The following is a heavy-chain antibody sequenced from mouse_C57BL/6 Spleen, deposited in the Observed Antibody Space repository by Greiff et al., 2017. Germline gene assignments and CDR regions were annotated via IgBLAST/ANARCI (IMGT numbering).Heavy chain of an antibody. CDR1: GFTFSDYG. Sequence: EVQVVESGGGLVKPGGSLKLSCAASGFTFSDYGMHWVRQAPEKGLEWVAYISSGSSTIYYADTVKGRFTISRDNAKNTLFLQMTSLRSEDTAMYYCARRYGYDGDYYAMDYWGQGTSVTVSS. V-gene: IGHV5-17*01. D-gene: IGHD2-2*01. J-gene: IGHJ4*01. CDR3: ARRYGYDGDYYAMDY. CDR2: ISSGSSTI.